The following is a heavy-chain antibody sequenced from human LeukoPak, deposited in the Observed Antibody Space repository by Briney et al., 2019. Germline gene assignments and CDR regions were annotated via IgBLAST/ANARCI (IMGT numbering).Heavy chain of an antibody. D-gene: IGHD3-22*01. Sequence: PSQTLSLTCTVSGGSISSGSYYWSWIRQPAGKGLEWIGRIYTSGSTNYNPSLKSRVTISVDTSKNQYSLKLSSVTAADTAVYYCARDSGSSGWLDYWGQGTLVTVSS. J-gene: IGHJ4*02. CDR1: GGSISSGSYY. CDR3: ARDSGSSGWLDY. CDR2: IYTSGST. V-gene: IGHV4-61*02.